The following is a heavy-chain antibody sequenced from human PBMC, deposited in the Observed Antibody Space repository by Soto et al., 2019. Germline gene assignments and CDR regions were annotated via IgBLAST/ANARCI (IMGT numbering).Heavy chain of an antibody. J-gene: IGHJ4*02. CDR1: GFTFGSYA. CDR3: AKGHGGFDY. Sequence: PGGSLRLSCAASGFTFGSYAMSWVRQAPGKGLECVSSISVGGGTTYYADSVKGRFTISRDNFNNTLYLQMNTLRAEDTAVYYCAKGHGGFDYWGQGTLVTVSS. CDR2: ISVGGGTT. V-gene: IGHV3-23*01.